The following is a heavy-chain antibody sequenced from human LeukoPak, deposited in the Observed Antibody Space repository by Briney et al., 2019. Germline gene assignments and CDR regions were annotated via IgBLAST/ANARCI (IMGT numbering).Heavy chain of an antibody. D-gene: IGHD3-10*01. CDR3: AKGYYGSGSYYNGLD. J-gene: IGHJ4*02. CDR1: GFTFSSYG. CDR2: IRYDGSNK. Sequence: GGSLRHSCAASGFTFSSYGMHWVRQAPGKGLEWVAFIRYDGSNKYYADSVKGRFTISRDNSKNTLYLQMNSLRAEDTAVYYCAKGYYGSGSYYNGLDWGQGTLVTVSS. V-gene: IGHV3-30*02.